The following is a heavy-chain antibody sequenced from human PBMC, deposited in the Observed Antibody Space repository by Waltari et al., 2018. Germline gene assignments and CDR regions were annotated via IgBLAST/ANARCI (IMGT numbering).Heavy chain of an antibody. Sequence: QVQLVQSGAEVKKPGASVEVSCKASGYTFTSYDINWVRQATGQGLEWMGWMNPNSGNTGYAQKFQGRVTITRNTSISTAYMELSSLRSEDTAVYYCARGVHYYDSSGGDIWGQGTMVTVSS. J-gene: IGHJ3*02. CDR2: MNPNSGNT. V-gene: IGHV1-8*03. D-gene: IGHD3-22*01. CDR3: ARGVHYYDSSGGDI. CDR1: GYTFTSYD.